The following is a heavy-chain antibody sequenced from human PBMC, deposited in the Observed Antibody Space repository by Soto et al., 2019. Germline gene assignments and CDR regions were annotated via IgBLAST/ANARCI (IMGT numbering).Heavy chain of an antibody. CDR3: ASYLILTGYYPFFDY. D-gene: IGHD3-9*01. Sequence: GASVKVSCKASGGTFSSYAISWVRQAPGQGLEWMGGIIPIFGTANYAQKFQGRVTITADESTSTAYMELSSLRSEDAAVYYCASYLILTGYYPFFDYWGQGTLVTVSS. V-gene: IGHV1-69*13. CDR1: GGTFSSYA. CDR2: IIPIFGTA. J-gene: IGHJ4*02.